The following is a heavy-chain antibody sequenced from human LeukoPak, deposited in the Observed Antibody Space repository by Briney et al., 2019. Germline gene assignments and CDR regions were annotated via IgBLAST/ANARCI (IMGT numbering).Heavy chain of an antibody. Sequence: QSSETLSLTCTVSGGSISSYYWSWIRQPPGKGLEWVGYIYYSGSTNYNPSLKSRVTISVETSKNQFYLKLSSVSAADTAVYYCARDSRIAVVGNYYYYMDVWGKGTTVTVSS. J-gene: IGHJ6*03. V-gene: IGHV4-59*01. D-gene: IGHD6-19*01. CDR3: ARDSRIAVVGNYYYYMDV. CDR2: IYYSGST. CDR1: GGSISSYY.